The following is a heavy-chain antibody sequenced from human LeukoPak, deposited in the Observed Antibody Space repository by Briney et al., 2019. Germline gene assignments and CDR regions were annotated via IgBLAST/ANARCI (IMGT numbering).Heavy chain of an antibody. CDR2: ISSSSSTI. CDR1: QFTFSSYS. J-gene: IGHJ6*03. D-gene: IGHD3-16*02. V-gene: IGHV3-48*01. CDR3: ASPPGPYYVWGSYRYYYMDV. Sequence: GGSLRLSCAASQFTFSSYSMNWVRQAPGKGLEWVSYISSSSSTIYYADSVKGRFTISRDNAKNSLYLQMNSLRAEDTAVYYCASPPGPYYVWGSYRYYYMDVWGKGTTVTVSS.